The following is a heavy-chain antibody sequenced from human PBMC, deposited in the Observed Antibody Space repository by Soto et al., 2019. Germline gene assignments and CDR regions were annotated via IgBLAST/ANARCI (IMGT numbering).Heavy chain of an antibody. CDR1: GFTFSGSA. CDR3: TRLRDDFWSGYYTGHDY. CDR2: IRSKANSYAT. J-gene: IGHJ4*02. D-gene: IGHD3-3*01. Sequence: EVQLVEAGGGLVQPGGSLKLACAASGFTFSGSAMHWVRQASGKGLEWVGRIRSKANSYATAYAASVKGRFTISRDDSKNTAYLQMTSLKTEDTAVYYCTRLRDDFWSGYYTGHDYWGQGTLVTVSS. V-gene: IGHV3-73*01.